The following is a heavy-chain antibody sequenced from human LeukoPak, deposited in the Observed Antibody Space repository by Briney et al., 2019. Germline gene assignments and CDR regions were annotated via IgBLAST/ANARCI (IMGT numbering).Heavy chain of an antibody. CDR3: ARGVGYCSGGSCPGDFDY. J-gene: IGHJ4*02. CDR2: ISAYNGNT. CDR1: GYTFTSYG. V-gene: IGHV1-18*01. Sequence: RRASVKVSCKASGYTFTSYGISWVRQAPGQGLEWMGWISAYNGNTNYAQKLQGRVTMTTDTSTSTAYMELRSLRSDDTAVYYCARGVGYCSGGSCPGDFDYWGQGTLVTVSS. D-gene: IGHD2-15*01.